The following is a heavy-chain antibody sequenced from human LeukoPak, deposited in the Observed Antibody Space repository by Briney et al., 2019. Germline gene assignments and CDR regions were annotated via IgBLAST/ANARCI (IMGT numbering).Heavy chain of an antibody. CDR1: GGSFSGYY. J-gene: IGHJ4*02. V-gene: IGHV4-34*01. CDR2: INHSGST. D-gene: IGHD6-13*01. Sequence: PSETLSLTCAVYGGSFSGYYWSWIRQPPGKGLEWIGEINHSGSTNYNPSLKSRVTISVDTSKNQFSLKLSSVTAADTAVYYCARGEQQLVRTSDFDYWELWGQGTLVTVSS. CDR3: ARGEQQLVRTSDFDYWEL.